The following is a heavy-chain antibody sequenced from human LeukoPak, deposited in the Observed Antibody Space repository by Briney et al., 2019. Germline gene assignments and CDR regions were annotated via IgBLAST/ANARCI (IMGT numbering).Heavy chain of an antibody. Sequence: GGSLRLSCTASGFIFRDYVMSWVRQAPGKGLEGVSGISGSGGITNYADSVKGRFTISRDNSKNTLYLQMNSLRAEDTAVYYCAKRDFYDSSGYAPLFQHWGQGTLVTVSS. CDR2: ISGSGGIT. CDR3: AKRDFYDSSGYAPLFQH. D-gene: IGHD3-22*01. V-gene: IGHV3-23*01. J-gene: IGHJ1*01. CDR1: GFIFRDYV.